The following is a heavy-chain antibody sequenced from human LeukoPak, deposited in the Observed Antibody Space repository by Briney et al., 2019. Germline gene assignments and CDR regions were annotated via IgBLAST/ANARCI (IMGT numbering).Heavy chain of an antibody. D-gene: IGHD3-22*01. CDR3: ARLRRNTDSSGFFYYYDY. V-gene: IGHV3-21*06. CDR1: GFSFSSYS. Sequence: PGGSLRLSCAASGFSFSSYSFNWVRQAPGKGLEWVSSINTVSSYIYSADSLKGRFTISRDNAKNSVYLQMDSLRAEDSAVYYCARLRRNTDSSGFFYYYDYWGQGTLVTVS. J-gene: IGHJ4*02. CDR2: INTVSSYI.